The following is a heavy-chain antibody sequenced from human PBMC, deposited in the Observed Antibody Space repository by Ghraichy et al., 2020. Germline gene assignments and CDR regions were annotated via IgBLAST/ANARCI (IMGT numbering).Heavy chain of an antibody. CDR1: GYTFTSYG. V-gene: IGHV1-18*01. D-gene: IGHD2-2*01. CDR2: ISAYNGNT. Sequence: ASVKVSCKASGYTFTSYGISWVRQAPGQGLEWMGWISAYNGNTNYAQKLQGRVTMTTDTSTSTAYMELRSLRSDDTAVYYCARGPHIVVVPAATESYYYYGMDVWGQGTTVTVSS. J-gene: IGHJ6*02. CDR3: ARGPHIVVVPAATESYYYYGMDV.